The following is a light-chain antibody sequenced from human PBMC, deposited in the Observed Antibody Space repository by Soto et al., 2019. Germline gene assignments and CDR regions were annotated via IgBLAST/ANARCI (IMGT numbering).Light chain of an antibody. Sequence: DIKMTQSPCTMYASVGDRVTITCRASQSISSWLAWYQQKPGKAPKLLIYDASSWASGVPSRFSGSGSGTEFTLTISSLQADDFATYYCQQYNSYSRRGVTFGTGTKVAI. CDR3: QQYNSYSRRGVT. CDR2: DAS. J-gene: IGKJ3*01. V-gene: IGKV1-5*01. CDR1: QSISSW.